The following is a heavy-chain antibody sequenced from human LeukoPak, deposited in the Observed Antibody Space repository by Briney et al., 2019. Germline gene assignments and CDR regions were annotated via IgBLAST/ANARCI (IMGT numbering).Heavy chain of an antibody. D-gene: IGHD6-19*01. CDR3: AKVRHSSGWYSEFDY. Sequence: GGSLRLSCAASGFTFSSYAISWVRQAPGKGLEWVSAISGSGGSTYYADSVKGRFTISRDNSKNTLYLQMNSLRAEDTAVHYCAKVRHSSGWYSEFDYWGQGTLVTVSS. J-gene: IGHJ4*02. V-gene: IGHV3-23*01. CDR2: ISGSGGST. CDR1: GFTFSSYA.